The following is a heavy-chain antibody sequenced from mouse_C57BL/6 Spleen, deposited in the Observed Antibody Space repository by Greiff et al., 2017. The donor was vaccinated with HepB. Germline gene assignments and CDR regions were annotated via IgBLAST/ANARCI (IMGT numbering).Heavy chain of an antibody. V-gene: IGHV1-69*01. CDR2: IDPSDSYT. CDR1: GYTFTSYW. CDR3: ARWGTVVASDYAMDY. Sequence: QVHVKQPGAELAMPGASVKLSCKASGYTFTSYWMHWVKQRPGQGLEWIGEIDPSDSYTNYNQKFKGKSTLTVDKSSSTAYMQLSSLTSEDSAVYYCARWGTVVASDYAMDYWGQGTSVTVSS. J-gene: IGHJ4*01. D-gene: IGHD1-1*01.